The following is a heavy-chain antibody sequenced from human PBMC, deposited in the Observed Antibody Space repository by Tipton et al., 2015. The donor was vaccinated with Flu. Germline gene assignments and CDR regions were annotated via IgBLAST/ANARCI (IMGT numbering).Heavy chain of an antibody. CDR2: IYYSGIT. CDR3: ARVGGDYRDTSGFIPWFDL. V-gene: IGHV4-59*01. Sequence: TLSLTCTVSGASISSYYWSWIRQPPGKGLEWIGYIYYSGITNYNPSLKSRATISVDTSKNQFSLRLSSVTAADTAVYYCARVGGDYRDTSGFIPWFDLWGQGTLVTVSS. J-gene: IGHJ5*02. D-gene: IGHD3-22*01. CDR1: GASISSYY.